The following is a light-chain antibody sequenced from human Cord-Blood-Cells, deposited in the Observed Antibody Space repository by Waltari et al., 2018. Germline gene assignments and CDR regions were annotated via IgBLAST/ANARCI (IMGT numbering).Light chain of an antibody. CDR2: DVS. Sequence: QSALTPPASVSGSPGQSITIPCTGTRSDVGGSHYVSWYQQHPGKAPKLMIYDVSNRPSGVSNRCSGAKSGNTASLTISGLQAEDEDDYYCSSYTSSSTLYVFGTGTKVTVL. V-gene: IGLV2-14*01. CDR1: RSDVGGSHY. CDR3: SSYTSSSTLYV. J-gene: IGLJ1*01.